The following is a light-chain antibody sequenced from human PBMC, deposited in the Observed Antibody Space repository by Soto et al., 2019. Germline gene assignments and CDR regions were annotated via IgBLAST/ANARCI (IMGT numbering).Light chain of an antibody. V-gene: IGKV3-11*01. CDR3: QQRFNWPAT. J-gene: IGKJ1*01. CDR1: QNVGNF. CDR2: DAS. Sequence: EIVLTQSPATLSLSPGERAALSCRASQNVGNFLAWYQQKPGQAPRLLIYDASNRPPGIPARFSGSGTGTDFTLAIISLESEDFAVYFCQQRFNWPATFGQGTKVDIK.